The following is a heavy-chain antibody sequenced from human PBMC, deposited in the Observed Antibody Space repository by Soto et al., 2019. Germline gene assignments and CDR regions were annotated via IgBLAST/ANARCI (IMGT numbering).Heavy chain of an antibody. J-gene: IGHJ2*01. D-gene: IGHD2-8*02. CDR2: ISTAKGFT. Sequence: VQLVQSGAEVKEPGASVKVTCKASGYTFINFAITWVRPAPGQGLGGVGWISTAKGFTTYVEKLQGRVTMTADTSTNTAYMDLRSLNADDTAVYYCARDRDGGTGGTCDPEWYCDYWGRSTPVPASS. V-gene: IGHV1-18*01. CDR1: GYTFINFA. CDR3: ARDRDGGTGGTCDPEWYCDY.